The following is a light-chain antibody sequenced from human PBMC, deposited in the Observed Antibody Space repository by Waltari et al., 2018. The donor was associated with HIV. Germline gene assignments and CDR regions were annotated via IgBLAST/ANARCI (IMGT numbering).Light chain of an antibody. J-gene: IGLJ1*01. CDR2: YDD. Sequence: QSVLTQPPSVSDAPGQRVTISCSGGTSNIGKYAVNWYQHLPGQAPKLLIYYDDLGSSGVSDRFSASKSGTSASLAISGLQSEDEADYFCAVWDDSLNGYVFGSGTKVTVL. CDR3: AVWDDSLNGYV. V-gene: IGLV1-36*01. CDR1: TSNIGKYA.